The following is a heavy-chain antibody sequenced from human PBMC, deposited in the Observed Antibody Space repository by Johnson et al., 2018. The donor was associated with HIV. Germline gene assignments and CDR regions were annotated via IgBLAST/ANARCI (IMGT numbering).Heavy chain of an antibody. V-gene: IGHV3-66*01. Sequence: VQLVESGGGLVQPGGSLRLSCAVSGFTVSSNYITWVRQAPGKGLEWISVIYSGGDTYYAESVKGRFTISRDDSKNTLYLQMNSLSAEDTAVYYCAKESAFDIWGQGTMVTVSS. CDR3: AKESAFDI. CDR1: GFTVSSNY. CDR2: IYSGGDT. J-gene: IGHJ3*02.